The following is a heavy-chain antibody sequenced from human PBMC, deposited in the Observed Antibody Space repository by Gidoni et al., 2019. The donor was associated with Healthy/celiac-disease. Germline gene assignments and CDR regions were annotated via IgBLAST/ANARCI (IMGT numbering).Heavy chain of an antibody. D-gene: IGHD4-4*01. CDR1: GGSISSSSYY. Sequence: QLQLQESGPGLVKPSETLSLTCTVSGGSISSSSYYWGWIRQPPGKGLEWIGSIYYSGSTYYNPSLKSRVTISVDTSKNQFPLKLSSVTAADTAVYYCARHRSRPNTVCYYMDVWGKGTTVTVSS. V-gene: IGHV4-39*01. CDR2: IYYSGST. CDR3: ARHRSRPNTVCYYMDV. J-gene: IGHJ6*03.